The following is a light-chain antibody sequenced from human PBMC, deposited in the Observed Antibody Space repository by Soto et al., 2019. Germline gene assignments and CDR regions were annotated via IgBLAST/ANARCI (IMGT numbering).Light chain of an antibody. CDR1: QSVNSTY. Sequence: EIGLTQSPGPLSLSPREIATLPCRASQSVNSTYLAWYQPKTGQAPRPLVYGASSRATGIPDRFSGSGSGTDFTLTITRLEPADFAVYYCQLYGTSPMYTFGQGTKLEIK. V-gene: IGKV3-20*01. CDR2: GAS. CDR3: QLYGTSPMYT. J-gene: IGKJ2*01.